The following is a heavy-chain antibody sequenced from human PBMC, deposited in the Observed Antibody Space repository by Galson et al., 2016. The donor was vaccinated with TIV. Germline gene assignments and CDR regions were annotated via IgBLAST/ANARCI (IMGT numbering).Heavy chain of an antibody. Sequence: ETLSLTCSVSGTSISDDYWSWLRQPAGKTLEWIGRIYTGVKSDYNPSLESRVTLSADTSKNQFSLSLWPVTAADTAVYFCARDVWVAYTDRPYFDSWGQGILVTVSS. J-gene: IGHJ4*02. CDR3: ARDVWVAYTDRPYFDS. D-gene: IGHD1-26*01. CDR2: IYTGVKS. V-gene: IGHV4-4*07. CDR1: GTSISDDY.